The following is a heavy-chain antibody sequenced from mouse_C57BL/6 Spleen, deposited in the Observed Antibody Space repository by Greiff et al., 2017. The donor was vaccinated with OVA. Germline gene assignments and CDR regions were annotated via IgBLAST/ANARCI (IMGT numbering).Heavy chain of an antibody. Sequence: QVQLQQPGAELVKPGASVKVSCKASGYTFTSYWMHWVKQRPGQGLEWIGRIHPSDSDTNYNQKFKGKATLTVDKSSSTAYMQLSSLTSEDSAVYYCAIQPTVVGPYAMDYWGQGTAVTVSS. J-gene: IGHJ4*01. CDR2: IHPSDSDT. CDR3: AIQPTVVGPYAMDY. D-gene: IGHD1-1*01. CDR1: GYTFTSYW. V-gene: IGHV1-74*01.